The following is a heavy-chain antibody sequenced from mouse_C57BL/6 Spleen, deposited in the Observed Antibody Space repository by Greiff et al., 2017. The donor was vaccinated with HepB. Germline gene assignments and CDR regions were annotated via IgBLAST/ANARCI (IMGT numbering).Heavy chain of an antibody. CDR2: ISDGGSYT. V-gene: IGHV5-4*03. J-gene: IGHJ1*03. Sequence: EVMLVESGGGLVKPGGSLKLSCAASGFTFSSYAMSWVRQTPEKRLEWVATISDGGSYTYYPDNVKGRFTISRDNAKNNLYLQMSHLKSEDTAMYYCARGYYGSSPHWYFDVWGTGTTVTVSS. CDR3: ARGYYGSSPHWYFDV. CDR1: GFTFSSYA. D-gene: IGHD1-1*01.